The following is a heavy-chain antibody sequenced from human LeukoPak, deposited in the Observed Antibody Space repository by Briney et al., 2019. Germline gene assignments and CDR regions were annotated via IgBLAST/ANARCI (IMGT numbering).Heavy chain of an antibody. CDR2: IGGRGHNI. Sequence: GGSLRLSCAASGFTFDNYAMHWVRQAPAKGLEWVSAIGGRGHNIHYAESVRGRFTISRDNSKNTLYLQMNSLRAEDSATYYCSKDFFNFGENGPDHYWGKGTLVAFSS. V-gene: IGHV3-23*01. CDR1: GFTFDNYA. J-gene: IGHJ4*02. D-gene: IGHD2-21*01. CDR3: SKDFFNFGENGPDHY.